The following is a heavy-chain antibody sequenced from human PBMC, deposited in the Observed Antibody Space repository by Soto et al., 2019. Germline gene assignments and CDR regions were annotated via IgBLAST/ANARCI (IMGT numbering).Heavy chain of an antibody. J-gene: IGHJ1*01. CDR1: GFTFSSYA. CDR2: VTHSGSNT. CDR3: AKDISQARDYFQH. D-gene: IGHD2-21*01. Sequence: PGGSLGLSCAASGFTFSSYAMSWVRQAPGKGLEWVSAVTHSGSNTYYADSVKGRFTISRDNSKNTLYLQMSSLRAEDTAVYYCAKDISQARDYFQHWGQGTPVTVSS. V-gene: IGHV3-23*01.